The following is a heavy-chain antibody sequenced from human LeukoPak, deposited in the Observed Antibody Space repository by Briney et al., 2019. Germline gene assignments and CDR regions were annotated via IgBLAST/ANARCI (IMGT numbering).Heavy chain of an antibody. CDR3: ARARGATGGAFDI. V-gene: IGHV3-21*01. CDR1: GFTFSSYS. J-gene: IGHJ3*02. Sequence: GGSLRLSCAASGFTFSSYSMNWVRQAPGKGLEWVSAISGSGGSTYYADSVKGRFTISRDNAKNSLYLQMNSLRAEDTAVYYCARARGATGGAFDIWGQGTMVTVSS. D-gene: IGHD1-26*01. CDR2: ISGSGGST.